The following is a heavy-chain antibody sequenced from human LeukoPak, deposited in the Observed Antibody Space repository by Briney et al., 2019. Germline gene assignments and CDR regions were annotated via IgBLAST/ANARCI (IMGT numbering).Heavy chain of an antibody. Sequence: SETLSLTCTVSGGSISSSSYFWGWIRQPPGKGLEWIGTIYYSGSTYYNPSLKSRVTISVDTSNDQFSLKLSSVTAADTALYYCATYCSTSSCPHRRAFDIWGQGTMVTVSS. CDR2: IYYSGST. V-gene: IGHV4-39*01. D-gene: IGHD2-2*01. J-gene: IGHJ3*02. CDR3: ATYCSTSSCPHRRAFDI. CDR1: GGSISSSSYF.